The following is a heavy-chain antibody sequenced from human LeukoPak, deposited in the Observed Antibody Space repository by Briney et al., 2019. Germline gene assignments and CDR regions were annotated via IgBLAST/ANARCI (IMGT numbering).Heavy chain of an antibody. D-gene: IGHD3-22*01. CDR3: ATGRYYDSSGYYYY. J-gene: IGHJ4*02. CDR1: GYTFTSYD. V-gene: IGHV1-8*03. CDR2: MNPNSGNT. Sequence: GASVKVSCKASGYTFTSYDINWVRQATGQGLEWMGWMNPNSGNTGYAQKFQGRVTITRNTSISTAYMELSSLRSEDTAVYYCATGRYYDSSGYYYYWGQGTLVTVSS.